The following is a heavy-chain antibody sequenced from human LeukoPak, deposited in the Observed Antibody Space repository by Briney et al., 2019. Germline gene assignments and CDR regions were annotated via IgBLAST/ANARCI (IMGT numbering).Heavy chain of an antibody. V-gene: IGHV3-21*01. CDR3: AREAFFHAFDI. J-gene: IGHJ3*02. D-gene: IGHD3-3*02. CDR2: ISSSSSYI. CDR1: GFTFSSYS. Sequence: GGSLRLSCAASGFTFSSYSMNWVRQAPGKGLEWVSSISSSSSYIYYADSVKGRFTISRDNAKNSLYLQMNSLRAEDTAVYYCAREAFFHAFDIWGQGTMVTVSS.